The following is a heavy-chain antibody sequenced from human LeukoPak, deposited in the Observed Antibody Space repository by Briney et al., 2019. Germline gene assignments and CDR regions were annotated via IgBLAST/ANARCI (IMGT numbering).Heavy chain of an antibody. D-gene: IGHD3-22*01. V-gene: IGHV1-69*06. J-gene: IGHJ4*02. CDR2: IIPVFGTT. CDR1: GGTFSSYA. CDR3: ARCSPGDSSNFYAVLQY. Sequence: ASVKVSCKASGGTFSSYAVSWVRLTPGHGLEWLGGIIPVFGTTTYAQKFQAKVTMTADKSTNTAYLEISSLTSDDTAVYYCARCSPGDSSNFYAVLQYWGQGTLVTVSS.